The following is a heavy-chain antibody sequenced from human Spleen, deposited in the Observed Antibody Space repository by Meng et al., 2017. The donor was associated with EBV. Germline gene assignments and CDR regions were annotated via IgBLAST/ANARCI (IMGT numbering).Heavy chain of an antibody. V-gene: IGHV1-8*01. CDR3: STYGGTDFDY. CDR1: GYTFTNYD. Sequence: VQLVQSGAEVKKPGASLKVSCKASGYTFTNYDINWVRQATGQGLEWMGWMNPNSGNTGSAQKFQGRVTITRNTSISTAYMELSSLKSEDTAVYYCSTYGGTDFDYWGLGTLVTVSS. J-gene: IGHJ4*02. D-gene: IGHD4-23*01. CDR2: MNPNSGNT.